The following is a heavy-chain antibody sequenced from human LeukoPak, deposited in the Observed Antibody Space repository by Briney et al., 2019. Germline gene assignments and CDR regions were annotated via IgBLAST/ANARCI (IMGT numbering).Heavy chain of an antibody. CDR2: IYYSGST. V-gene: IGHV4-59*08. D-gene: IGHD1-26*01. J-gene: IGHJ6*02. CDR3: ARLGYSGSLRRYYYYGMDV. CDR1: GGSISRYY. Sequence: SETLSLTCTVSGGSISRYYWSWIRQPPGKGLEWIGYIYYSGSTNYNPSLKSRVTISVDTSKNQFSLKLSSVTAADTAVYYCARLGYSGSLRRYYYYGMDVWGQGTTVTVSS.